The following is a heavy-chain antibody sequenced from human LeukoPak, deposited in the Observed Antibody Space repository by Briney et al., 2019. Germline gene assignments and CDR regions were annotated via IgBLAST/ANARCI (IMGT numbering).Heavy chain of an antibody. V-gene: IGHV5-51*01. J-gene: IGHJ4*02. CDR3: ARRVYGDYSFHY. CDR1: GSSYTTYW. Sequence: GESLKISCQATGSSYTTYWIAWVRQIPGKGLEWMGIIYLSDSDTTYSPSVQGRVTISADKSISTAYLQWSSLKASDTAIYYCARRVYGDYSFHYWGQGTLVTVSS. CDR2: IYLSDSDT. D-gene: IGHD4-17*01.